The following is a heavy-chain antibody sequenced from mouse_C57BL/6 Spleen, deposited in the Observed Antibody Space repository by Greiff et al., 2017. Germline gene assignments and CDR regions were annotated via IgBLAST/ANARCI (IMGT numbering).Heavy chain of an antibody. CDR3: ASLYPFAY. J-gene: IGHJ3*01. V-gene: IGHV1-26*01. Sequence: EVQLQQSGPELVKPGASVKISCKASGYTFTDYYMNWVKQSHGKSLEWIGDINPNNGGTSYNQKFKGKDTLTVDKSSSTAYMELRSLTSEDSAVYYCASLYPFAYWGQGTLVTVSA. CDR1: GYTFTDYY. CDR2: INPNNGGT.